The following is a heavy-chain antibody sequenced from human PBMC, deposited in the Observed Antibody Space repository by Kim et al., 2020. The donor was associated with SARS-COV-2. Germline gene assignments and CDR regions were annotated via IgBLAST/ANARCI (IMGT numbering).Heavy chain of an antibody. CDR2: IIPIFGTA. J-gene: IGHJ4*02. CDR1: GSTFSSYT. Sequence: SVKVSCKASGSTFSSYTISWVRQTPGQGLEWMGGIIPIFGTANYAQKFQGRLTITADESTSTTYMELSSLRSEDTAVYYCAREGIRMPANPFDYWGQGTLVTVSS. V-gene: IGHV1-69*13. D-gene: IGHD2-2*01. CDR3: AREGIRMPANPFDY.